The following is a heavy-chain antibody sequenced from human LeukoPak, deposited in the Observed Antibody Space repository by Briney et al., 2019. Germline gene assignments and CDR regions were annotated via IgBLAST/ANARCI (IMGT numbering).Heavy chain of an antibody. CDR1: GYTFTGYY. D-gene: IGHD2-8*01. Sequence: ASVKVSCKASGYTFTGYYMHWVRQATGQGLEWMGWMNPNSGNTGYAQKFQGRVTMTRNTSISTAYMELSSLRSEDTAVYYCARGNGLRVDYWGQGTLVTVSS. CDR2: MNPNSGNT. V-gene: IGHV1-8*02. J-gene: IGHJ4*02. CDR3: ARGNGLRVDY.